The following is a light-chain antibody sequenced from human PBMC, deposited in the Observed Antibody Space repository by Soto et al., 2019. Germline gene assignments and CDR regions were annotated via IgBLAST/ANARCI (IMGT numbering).Light chain of an antibody. Sequence: QSALTRPASVSGSPGQSITISCTGTSSDVGGYNYVSWYQQHPGKAPKLMIYEVSYRPSGVSNRFSGSKSGNTASLTISGLQAEDEADYYCSSYTSSSTYVFGTGTKVTVL. J-gene: IGLJ1*01. CDR1: SSDVGGYNY. CDR2: EVS. CDR3: SSYTSSSTYV. V-gene: IGLV2-14*01.